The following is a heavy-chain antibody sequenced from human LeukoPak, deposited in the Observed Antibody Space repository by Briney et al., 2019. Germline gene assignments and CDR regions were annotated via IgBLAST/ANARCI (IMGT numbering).Heavy chain of an antibody. J-gene: IGHJ4*02. D-gene: IGHD2-2*01. V-gene: IGHV1-2*02. CDR3: ARDVEEYCSSTSCYIVDY. CDR1: GYTFTGYY. CDR2: INPNSGGT. Sequence: ASVKVSCKASGYTFTGYYMHWVRQAPGQGLEWMGWINPNSGGTNYAQKFQGRVTMTRDTSSSTAYMELSRLRSDDTAVYYCARDVEEYCSSTSCYIVDYWGQGTLVTVS.